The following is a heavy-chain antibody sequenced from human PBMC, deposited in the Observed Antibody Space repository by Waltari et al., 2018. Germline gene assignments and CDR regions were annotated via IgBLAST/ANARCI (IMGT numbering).Heavy chain of an antibody. J-gene: IGHJ3*02. CDR3: ARGGTPPI. V-gene: IGHV4-59*11. Sequence: QVQLQESGPGLVKPSETLSLTCTVSGGSISSHYWSWIRQPPGKGLEWIGYIYYSGSTNYNPSLKSRVTMSVDTSKNQFSLKLSSVTAADTAVYYCARGGTPPIWGQGTMVTVSS. CDR1: GGSISSHY. D-gene: IGHD2-15*01. CDR2: IYYSGST.